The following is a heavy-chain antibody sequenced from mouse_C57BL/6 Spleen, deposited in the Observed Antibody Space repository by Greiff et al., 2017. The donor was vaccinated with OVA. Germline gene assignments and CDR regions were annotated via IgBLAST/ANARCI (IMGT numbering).Heavy chain of an antibody. CDR1: GFNIKDYY. CDR3: ARDDGSSPAWFAY. V-gene: IGHV14-2*01. Sequence: EVQGVESGAELVKPGASVKLSCTASGFNIKDYYMHWVKQRTEQGLEWIGRIDPEDGETKYAPKFQGKATITADTSSNTAYLQLSSLTSEDTAVYYCARDDGSSPAWFAYWGQGTLVTVSA. CDR2: IDPEDGET. D-gene: IGHD1-1*01. J-gene: IGHJ3*01.